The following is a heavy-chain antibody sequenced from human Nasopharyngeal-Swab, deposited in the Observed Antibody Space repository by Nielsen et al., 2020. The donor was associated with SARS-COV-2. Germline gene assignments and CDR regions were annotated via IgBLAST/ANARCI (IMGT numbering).Heavy chain of an antibody. J-gene: IGHJ4*02. V-gene: IGHV3-9*01. D-gene: IGHD5-24*01. CDR2: MSWNSGSI. CDR1: GFTFDDYA. Sequence: GGSLRLSCAASGFTFDDYAMHWVRQAPGKGLEWVSGMSWNSGSIGYADSVKGRFTISRDNAKNSLYLQMNSLRAEDTALYYCAKGEMATTLYYFDYWGQGTLVTVSS. CDR3: AKGEMATTLYYFDY.